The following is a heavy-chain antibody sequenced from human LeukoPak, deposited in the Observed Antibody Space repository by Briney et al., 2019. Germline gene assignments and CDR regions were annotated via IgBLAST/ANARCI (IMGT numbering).Heavy chain of an antibody. J-gene: IGHJ6*04. CDR2: ISSSGSRI. CDR1: GFIFSRYE. Sequence: GGSLRLSCAASGFIFSRYEMNWVRQAPGKGLEWVSYISSSGSRIYYADSVKGRFTISRDNANNSVFLQMNSLRAEDTAVYYCARDHDDWAINSGMDVWGKGTTVTVSS. D-gene: IGHD3-9*01. CDR3: ARDHDDWAINSGMDV. V-gene: IGHV3-48*03.